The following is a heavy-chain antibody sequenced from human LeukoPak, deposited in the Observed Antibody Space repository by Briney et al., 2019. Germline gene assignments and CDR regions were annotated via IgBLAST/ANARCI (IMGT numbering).Heavy chain of an antibody. J-gene: IGHJ4*02. CDR3: ARGYCSGGSCHPLDY. CDR2: IYTSGST. CDR1: GGSISSGSYY. D-gene: IGHD2-15*01. Sequence: SETLSLTCTVSGGSISSGSYYWSWIRQPAGKGLEWIGRIYTSGSTNYNPSLKRRVTISVDTSKNQFSLKLSSVTAADTAVYYCARGYCSGGSCHPLDYWGQGTLVTVSS. V-gene: IGHV4-61*02.